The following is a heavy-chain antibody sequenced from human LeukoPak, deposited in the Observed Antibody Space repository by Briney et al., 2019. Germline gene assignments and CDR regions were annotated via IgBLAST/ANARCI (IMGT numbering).Heavy chain of an antibody. CDR3: ARDNSVGDNAWWFDP. J-gene: IGHJ5*02. CDR2: INPTGGST. V-gene: IGHV1-46*01. CDR1: GYTFTSYY. D-gene: IGHD1-26*01. Sequence: GASVKVSCKASGYTFTSYYMHWVRQAPGQGLEWMGIINPTGGSTGYAQKFQGRVTVTRDMSTSTDYMELSSLRSEDTAIYYCARDNSVGDNAWWFDPWGQGTLVTVSS.